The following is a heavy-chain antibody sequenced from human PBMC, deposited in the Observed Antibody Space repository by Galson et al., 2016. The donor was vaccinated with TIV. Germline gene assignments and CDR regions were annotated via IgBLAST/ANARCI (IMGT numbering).Heavy chain of an antibody. Sequence: SVKVSCKASGYTFTNYDIHWVRQAPGQGLEWLGWFNADSGTTQYAQKFQGRVTITRDTSTSTAYMELRRLISDDTAVYYCARVNWARAFDYWGQGTQVTVSS. J-gene: IGHJ4*02. V-gene: IGHV1-2*02. CDR3: ARVNWARAFDY. CDR1: GYTFTNYD. CDR2: FNADSGTT. D-gene: IGHD7-27*01.